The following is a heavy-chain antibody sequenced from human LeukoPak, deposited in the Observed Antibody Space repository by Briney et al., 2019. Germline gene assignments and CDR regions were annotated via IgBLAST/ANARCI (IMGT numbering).Heavy chain of an antibody. D-gene: IGHD2-15*01. V-gene: IGHV3-30-3*01. Sequence: PGRSLRLSCAASGFTFSSYAMHWVRQAPGKGLEWVAVISYDGSNKYYADSVKGRFTISRDNSKNTLYLQMNSLRAEDTAVYYCARDYGPLDYCSGGSCYSGYFDYWGQGTLVTVSS. J-gene: IGHJ4*02. CDR1: GFTFSSYA. CDR3: ARDYGPLDYCSGGSCYSGYFDY. CDR2: ISYDGSNK.